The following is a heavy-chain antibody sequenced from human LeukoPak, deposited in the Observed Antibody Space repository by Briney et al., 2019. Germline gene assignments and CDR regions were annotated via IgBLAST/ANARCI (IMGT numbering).Heavy chain of an antibody. CDR2: VIPILGIA. D-gene: IGHD6-19*01. V-gene: IGHV1-69*04. Sequence: SVKVSCKASGYTFTSYDINWVRQATGQGLEWMGRVIPILGIANYAQKFQGRVTITADKSTSTAYMELSSLRSEDTAVYYCARVIAVAGTGQNPFTGGFDPWGQGTLVTVSS. CDR1: GYTFTSYD. CDR3: ARVIAVAGTGQNPFTGGFDP. J-gene: IGHJ5*02.